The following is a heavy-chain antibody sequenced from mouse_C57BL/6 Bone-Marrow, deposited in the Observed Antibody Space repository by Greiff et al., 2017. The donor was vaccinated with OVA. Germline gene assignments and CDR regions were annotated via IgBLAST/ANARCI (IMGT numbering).Heavy chain of an antibody. Sequence: EVHLVESGGGLVKPGGSLKLSCAASGFTFSSYAMSWVRQTPEKRLEWVATISDGGSYTYYPDNVKGRFTISRDNAKNNLYLQMSHLKSEDTAMYYCARGQFRRGFAYWGQGTLVTVSA. CDR2: ISDGGSYT. J-gene: IGHJ3*01. V-gene: IGHV5-4*01. CDR3: ARGQFRRGFAY. D-gene: IGHD3-2*02. CDR1: GFTFSSYA.